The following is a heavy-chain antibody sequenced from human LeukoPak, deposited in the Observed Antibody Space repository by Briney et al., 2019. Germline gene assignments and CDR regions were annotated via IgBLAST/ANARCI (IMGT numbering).Heavy chain of an antibody. CDR1: GFTFSSYA. CDR2: ISGSGGST. V-gene: IGHV3-23*01. J-gene: IGHJ3*02. D-gene: IGHD3-22*01. Sequence: GGSLRLSCAASGFTFSSYAMSWVRQAPGKGLEWVSSISGSGGSTYYADSVKGRFTISRDNSKNTLYLQMNSLRAEDTAVYYCAKDNLDYYDSSGYLDAFDIWGQGTMVTVSS. CDR3: AKDNLDYYDSSGYLDAFDI.